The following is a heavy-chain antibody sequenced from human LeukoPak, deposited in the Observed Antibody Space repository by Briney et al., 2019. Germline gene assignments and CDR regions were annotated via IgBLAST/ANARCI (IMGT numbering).Heavy chain of an antibody. CDR2: INPNSGGT. Sequence: ASVKVSCKASGYTFTCYYMHWVRQAPGQGLEWMGWINPNSGGTNYAQKFQGRVTMTRDTSISTAYMELSRLRSDDTAVYYCARAPQYYDISDWFDPWGQGTLVTVSS. CDR3: ARAPQYYDISDWFDP. D-gene: IGHD3-9*01. V-gene: IGHV1-2*02. CDR1: GYTFTCYY. J-gene: IGHJ5*02.